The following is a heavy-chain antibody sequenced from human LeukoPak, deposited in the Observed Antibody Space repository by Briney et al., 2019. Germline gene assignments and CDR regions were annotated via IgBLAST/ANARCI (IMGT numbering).Heavy chain of an antibody. CDR3: AREAVGSGSYLSYWFDP. D-gene: IGHD1-26*01. V-gene: IGHV1-69*06. J-gene: IGHJ5*02. CDR2: IIPIFGTA. CDR1: GGTFSNYA. Sequence: GASVKVSCKASGGTFSNYAISWVRQAPGQGLEWMGGIIPIFGTANYAQKFRGRVTITADKSTRTAYMELSSLRSEDTAVYYCAREAVGSGSYLSYWFDPWGQGTLVTVSS.